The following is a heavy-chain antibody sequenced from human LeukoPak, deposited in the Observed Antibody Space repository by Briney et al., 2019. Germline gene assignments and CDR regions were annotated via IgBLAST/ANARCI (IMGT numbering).Heavy chain of an antibody. V-gene: IGHV3-15*01. D-gene: IGHD3-3*01. Sequence: PGGSLRLSCAASGFTFSNAWMSWVRQAPGKGMEWVGRIKSKTDGGTTDYAAPVKGRFTISRDDSKNTLYLQMNSLKTEDTAVYYCTTGGFLEWFLGGYYFDYWGQGTLVTVSS. CDR3: TTGGFLEWFLGGYYFDY. CDR2: IKSKTDGGTT. J-gene: IGHJ4*02. CDR1: GFTFSNAW.